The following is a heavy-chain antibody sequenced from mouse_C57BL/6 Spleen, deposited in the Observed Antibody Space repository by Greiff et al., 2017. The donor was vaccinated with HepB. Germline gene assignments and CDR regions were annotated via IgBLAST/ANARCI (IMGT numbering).Heavy chain of an antibody. J-gene: IGHJ3*01. V-gene: IGHV2-5*01. D-gene: IGHD2-5*01. CDR1: GFSLTSYG. Sequence: QVQLQQSGPGLVQPSQSLSITCTVSGFSLTSYGVHWVRQSPGKGLEWLGVIWRGGSTDYNAAFMSRLSITKDNSKSQVFFKMNSLQADDTAIYYCAKTYSNYQAWFAYWGQGTLVTVSA. CDR2: IWRGGST. CDR3: AKTYSNYQAWFAY.